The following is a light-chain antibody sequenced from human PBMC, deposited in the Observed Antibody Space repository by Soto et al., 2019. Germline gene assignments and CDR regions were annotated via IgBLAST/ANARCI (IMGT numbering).Light chain of an antibody. CDR1: SSDVGGYNS. V-gene: IGLV2-8*01. Sequence: QSALTQPPSTSGSPGQSVTMSCTGTSSDVGGYNSVSWYQQHPGKAPKLMIFEVTKRPPGVPDRFSGSKSGYIASLTVSGLQAEDEADYYCSSYAGTNKLIFGGGTKLTVL. CDR2: EVT. J-gene: IGLJ2*01. CDR3: SSYAGTNKLI.